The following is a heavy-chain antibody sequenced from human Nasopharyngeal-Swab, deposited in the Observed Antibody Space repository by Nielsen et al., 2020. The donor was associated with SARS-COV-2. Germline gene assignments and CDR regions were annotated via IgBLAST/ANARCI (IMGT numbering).Heavy chain of an antibody. CDR2: IIPIFGTA. D-gene: IGHD3-22*01. CDR1: GGTFRSYA. CDR3: ARVAHYYDSSGYPYAFDI. J-gene: IGHJ3*02. Sequence: SVQVSCKASGGTFRSYAISWVRQAPGQGLEWMGGIIPIFGTANYAQKFQGRVTITADESTSTAYMELSSLRSEDTAVYYCARVAHYYDSSGYPYAFDIWGQGTMVTVSS. V-gene: IGHV1-69*13.